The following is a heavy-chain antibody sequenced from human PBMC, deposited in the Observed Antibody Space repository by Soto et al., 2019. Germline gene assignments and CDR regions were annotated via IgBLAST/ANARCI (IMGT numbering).Heavy chain of an antibody. J-gene: IGHJ4*02. CDR1: GFTFSSYA. V-gene: IGHV3-23*01. D-gene: IGHD6-19*01. CDR2: ISGSGGST. Sequence: EVQLLESGGGLVQPGGSLRLSCAASGFTFSSYAMSWVRQAPGKGLEWVSAISGSGGSTYYADSVKGRFTISRDNSKNTLYLQMNSLRAEDTAVYYCAKRIAVAGQKTYYFDYWGQGTLVTVSS. CDR3: AKRIAVAGQKTYYFDY.